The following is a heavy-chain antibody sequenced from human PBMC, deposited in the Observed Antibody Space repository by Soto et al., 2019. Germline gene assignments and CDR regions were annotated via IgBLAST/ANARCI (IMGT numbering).Heavy chain of an antibody. CDR2: ISGSGGST. D-gene: IGHD3-3*01. J-gene: IGHJ4*02. Sequence: GGSLRLSCAASGFTFSSYAMSWVRQASGKGLEWVSAISGSGGSTYYADSVKGRFTISRDNSKNTLYLQMNSLRAEDTAVYYCASHEILEWFFDYWGQGTLVTVSS. CDR1: GFTFSSYA. V-gene: IGHV3-23*01. CDR3: ASHEILEWFFDY.